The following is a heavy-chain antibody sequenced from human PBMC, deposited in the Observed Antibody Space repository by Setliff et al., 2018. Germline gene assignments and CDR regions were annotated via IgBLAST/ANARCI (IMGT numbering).Heavy chain of an antibody. D-gene: IGHD1-26*01. V-gene: IGHV1-3*01. CDR3: ATCVGTSWYDYNFYMDV. CDR1: GYTFTDYA. J-gene: IGHJ6*03. CDR2: INPGNGNT. Sequence: ASVKVSCKASGYTFTDYAMHWVRQAPGQRLEWMGWINPGNGNTKYSQKFQGRVTMTEDTSTNTAYMELSSLRSEDTAVYYCATCVGTSWYDYNFYMDVWGIGTTVTVSS.